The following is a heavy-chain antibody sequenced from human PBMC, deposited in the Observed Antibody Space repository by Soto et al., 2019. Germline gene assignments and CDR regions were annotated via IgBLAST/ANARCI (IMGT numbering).Heavy chain of an antibody. CDR2: IWYDGSSL. Sequence: GGSLRLSCEASGFTFRNSGMEWIRQAPGKGLEWVARIWYDGSSLYYADSVKGRFTISRDNSKNTLYMEMNSVRVEDAAVYYCARDMDSNYDGMDVWGQGTTVTVSS. CDR1: GFTFRNSG. V-gene: IGHV3-30*02. CDR3: ARDMDSNYDGMDV. J-gene: IGHJ6*02. D-gene: IGHD4-4*01.